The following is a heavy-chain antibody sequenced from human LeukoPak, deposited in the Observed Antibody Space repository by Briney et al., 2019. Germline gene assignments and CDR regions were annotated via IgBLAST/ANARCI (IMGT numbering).Heavy chain of an antibody. J-gene: IGHJ4*02. CDR3: AKDLSYTSGASDH. V-gene: IGHV3-23*01. Sequence: GGSLRLSCAASGFTFSAFAMTWVRQAPGKGLEWVSTITDDGYNTYSADSVKGRITFSRDNSKNTLSLQLRSLRAEDTAVYYCAKDLSYTSGASDHWGQGALVTVSS. D-gene: IGHD6-19*01. CDR2: ITDDGYNT. CDR1: GFTFSAFA.